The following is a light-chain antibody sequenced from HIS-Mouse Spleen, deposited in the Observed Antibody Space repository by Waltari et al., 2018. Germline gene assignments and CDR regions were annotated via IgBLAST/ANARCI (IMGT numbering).Light chain of an antibody. CDR3: QQRSNWPPIT. CDR2: DAS. CDR1: QSVSSY. Sequence: EIVLTQSPATLSLSPGERATLSCRASQSVSSYLAWYQLKPGQAPRLRIYDASNRATSIPARFSGSGSGTDFTLTISSLEPEDFAVYYWQQRSNWPPITFGQGTRLEIK. J-gene: IGKJ5*01. V-gene: IGKV3-11*01.